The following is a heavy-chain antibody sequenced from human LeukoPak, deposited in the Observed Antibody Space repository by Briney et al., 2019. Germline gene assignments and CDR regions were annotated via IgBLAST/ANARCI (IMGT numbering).Heavy chain of an antibody. J-gene: IGHJ4*02. Sequence: GESLKISCKGSGYTFTDYWIGWVRQVPGRGLEWMGIIYPGDSETRYRQSFQGQVTISVDKSINTAYLQWSSLKASDTAMYYCARHVRGMATSFDYWGQGTLVTVSS. D-gene: IGHD5-24*01. CDR2: IYPGDSET. CDR1: GYTFTDYW. V-gene: IGHV5-51*01. CDR3: ARHVRGMATSFDY.